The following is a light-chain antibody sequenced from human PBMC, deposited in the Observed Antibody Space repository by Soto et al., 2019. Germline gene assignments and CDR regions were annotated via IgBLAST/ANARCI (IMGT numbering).Light chain of an antibody. CDR3: QQYSDWPLT. V-gene: IGKV3D-15*01. CDR2: AAS. CDR1: QTIHSH. Sequence: EIVMTQSPATLSVSPGERVTLSCRPSQTIHSHLAWYQQRPGQAPRPLIYAASTRDTGIPARFSGNGFGTEFTLTISSLQAEDFAVYYCQQYSDWPLTFGGGTKVEIK. J-gene: IGKJ4*01.